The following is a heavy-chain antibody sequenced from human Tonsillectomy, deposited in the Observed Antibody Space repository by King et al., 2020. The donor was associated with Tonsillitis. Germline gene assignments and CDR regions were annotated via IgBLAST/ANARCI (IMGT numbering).Heavy chain of an antibody. Sequence: HVQLQESGPGLVKPSETLSLTCSVFGASVGSLYWSWIRQPAGKGLEWIGRVYNTGDTNYNPSLKSRVTMSVDTSKNQFSLKLTSVTAADTAVYYCTRGLYKPEFWGQGSLVIVSS. D-gene: IGHD5-24*01. CDR2: VYNTGDT. CDR1: GASVGSLY. V-gene: IGHV4-4*07. CDR3: TRGLYKPEF. J-gene: IGHJ4*02.